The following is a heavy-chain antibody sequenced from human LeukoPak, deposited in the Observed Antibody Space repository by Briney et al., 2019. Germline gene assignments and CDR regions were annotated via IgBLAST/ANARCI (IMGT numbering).Heavy chain of an antibody. D-gene: IGHD7-27*01. J-gene: IGHJ3*02. CDR1: GYTFTSYG. Sequence: ASVKVSCKASGYTFTSYGINWVRQAPGQGLEWVGGINAYNGNTNYAQKVYGRVTMTTDTSTSTAYMELRSLRSDDTAVYYCARPSSGRLTGHAFDIWGQGAMVTVSS. CDR3: ARPSSGRLTGHAFDI. CDR2: INAYNGNT. V-gene: IGHV1-18*01.